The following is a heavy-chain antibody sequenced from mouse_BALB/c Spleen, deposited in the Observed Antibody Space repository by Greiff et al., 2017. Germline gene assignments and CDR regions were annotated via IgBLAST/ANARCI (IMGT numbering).Heavy chain of an antibody. J-gene: IGHJ4*01. CDR1: GFAFSSYD. V-gene: IGHV5-12-1*01. D-gene: IGHD2-4*01. Sequence: EVQLVESGGGLVKPGGSLKLSCAASGFAFSSYDMSWVRQTPEKRLEWVAYISSGGGSTYYPDTVKGRFTISRDTAKNTMYRQMSSLTSEDTAMYNGASHDEYDGGYDAMDDGGEGTSVTV. CDR3: ASHDEYDGGYDAMDD. CDR2: ISSGGGST.